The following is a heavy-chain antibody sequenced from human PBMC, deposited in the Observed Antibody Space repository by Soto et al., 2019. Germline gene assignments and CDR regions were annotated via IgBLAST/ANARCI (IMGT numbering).Heavy chain of an antibody. D-gene: IGHD4-17*01. V-gene: IGHV3-30-3*01. Sequence: PGGSLRLSCAASGFTFSSYAMHGVRQAPGKGLEWVAVISYDGSNKYYADSVKGRFTISRDNSKNTLYLQMNSLRAEDTAVYYCAREVTVANSGYFQHWGQGTLVTVSS. CDR2: ISYDGSNK. CDR3: AREVTVANSGYFQH. CDR1: GFTFSSYA. J-gene: IGHJ1*01.